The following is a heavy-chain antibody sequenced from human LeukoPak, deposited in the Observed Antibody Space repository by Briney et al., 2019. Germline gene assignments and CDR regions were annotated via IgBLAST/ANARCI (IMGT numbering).Heavy chain of an antibody. J-gene: IGHJ4*02. CDR2: IYYSGST. Sequence: SETLSLTCTASGGTISSYYWSWIRQPPGKGLEWIGYIYYSGSTNYNPSLKSRVTISVDTSKNQFSLKLSSVTAADTAVYYCARAPVPSWVDYWGQGTLVTVSS. V-gene: IGHV4-59*01. CDR3: ARAPVPSWVDY. CDR1: GGTISSYY. D-gene: IGHD6-13*01.